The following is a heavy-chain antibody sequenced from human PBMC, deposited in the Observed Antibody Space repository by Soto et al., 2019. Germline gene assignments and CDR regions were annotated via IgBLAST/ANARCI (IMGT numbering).Heavy chain of an antibody. D-gene: IGHD1-26*01. CDR1: GFSFSGST. V-gene: IGHV3-73*02. Sequence: EVQLVESGGGLVQPGGSLKLSCAASGFSFSGSTMHWVRQASGKGLEWVGRIRSKANTYATAYAASLKGRFTISRDDSKNTAYLQMNSLKTEDTAVYYCTSFMVGTTPYWGHGTLVTVSS. CDR3: TSFMVGTTPY. J-gene: IGHJ4*01. CDR2: IRSKANTYAT.